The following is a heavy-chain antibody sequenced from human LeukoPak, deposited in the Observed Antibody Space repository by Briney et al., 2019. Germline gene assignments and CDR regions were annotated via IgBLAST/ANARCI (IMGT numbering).Heavy chain of an antibody. CDR1: GYTFTRYY. CDR2: VNPNSGGT. J-gene: IGHJ4*02. V-gene: IGHV1-2*02. D-gene: IGHD3-10*01. CDR3: ARVPEAFGELLELDY. Sequence: ASVKVSCKASGYTFTRYYMHWVRQAPGQGLEWMGWVNPNSGGTNYAQKFQGRVTMTRDTSISTAYMELSRLRSDDTAVYYCARVPEAFGELLELDYWGQGTLVTVSS.